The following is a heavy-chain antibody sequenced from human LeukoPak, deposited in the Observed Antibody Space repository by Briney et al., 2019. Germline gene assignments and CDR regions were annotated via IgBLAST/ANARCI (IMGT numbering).Heavy chain of an antibody. Sequence: GGSLRHSCAASGFTFITYTMNWVSQAPGKGLEWVSTISSSSSYIYYGDSVKGRFTISRDNAKNSLYLQMNSLRAEDTAVYYCARAPYDSTGYETPLAFDIWGQGTMVTVSS. CDR3: ARAPYDSTGYETPLAFDI. D-gene: IGHD3-22*01. CDR2: ISSSSSYI. V-gene: IGHV3-21*01. CDR1: GFTFITYT. J-gene: IGHJ3*02.